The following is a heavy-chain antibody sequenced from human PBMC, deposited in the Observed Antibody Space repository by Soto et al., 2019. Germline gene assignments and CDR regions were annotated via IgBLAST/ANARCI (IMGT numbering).Heavy chain of an antibody. Sequence: ASVKVSCKASGYSYTDYHIHWVRPARGQGLECLGRINPHGGGTSPAQKIQGGVTISTDTSIRTASTELTRLTSDDMAIDFCARGHSRDHAIGACSRLFKHGMELLGQATPVTVCS. D-gene: IGHD2-2*01. J-gene: IGHJ6*01. CDR3: ARGHSRDHAIGACSRLFKHGMEL. CDR1: GYSYTDYH. CDR2: INPHGGGT. V-gene: IGHV1-2*06.